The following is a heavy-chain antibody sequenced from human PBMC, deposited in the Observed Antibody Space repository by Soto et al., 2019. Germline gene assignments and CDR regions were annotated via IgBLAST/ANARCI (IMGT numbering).Heavy chain of an antibody. D-gene: IGHD5-12*01. Sequence: PVGSLRLSCAASGFTFSSYAMSWVRQAPGKGLEWVSAISGSGGSTYYADSVKGRFTISRDNSKNTLYLQMNSLRAEDTAVYYCAKDLGPLYESPDYWGQGTLVTVSS. CDR3: AKDLGPLYESPDY. J-gene: IGHJ4*02. CDR1: GFTFSSYA. CDR2: ISGSGGST. V-gene: IGHV3-23*01.